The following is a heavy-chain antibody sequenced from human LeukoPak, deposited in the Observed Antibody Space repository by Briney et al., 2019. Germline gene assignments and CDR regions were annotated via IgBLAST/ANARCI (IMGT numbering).Heavy chain of an antibody. V-gene: IGHV5-51*01. Sequence: GESLKISCKGSGYSFTSYWIGWVRQMPGKGLEWMGIIYPGDSDTRYSPSFQGQVTISADKSISTAYLQWSSLKASDTAMYYCARRIGSYYYDSSGYYSKNAFDIWGQGTMVTVSS. J-gene: IGHJ3*02. CDR2: IYPGDSDT. D-gene: IGHD3-22*01. CDR1: GYSFTSYW. CDR3: ARRIGSYYYDSSGYYSKNAFDI.